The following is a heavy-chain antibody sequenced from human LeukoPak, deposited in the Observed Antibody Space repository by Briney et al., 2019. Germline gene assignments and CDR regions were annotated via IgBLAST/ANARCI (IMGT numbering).Heavy chain of an antibody. J-gene: IGHJ4*02. V-gene: IGHV3-23*01. CDR2: ISGGGGTT. D-gene: IGHD6-19*01. Sequence: GGSLRLSCAASGFTFSNYAMSWVRQAPGKGLEWVTAISGGGGTTYYADSVKGRFTISRDNSKNMLYLQMNSLRAEDTAVYYCAKESRTIAVAGADYWGQGTLVTVPS. CDR3: AKESRTIAVAGADY. CDR1: GFTFSNYA.